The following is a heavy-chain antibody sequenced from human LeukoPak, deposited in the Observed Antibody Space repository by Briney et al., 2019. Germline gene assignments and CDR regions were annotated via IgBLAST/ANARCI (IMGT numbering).Heavy chain of an antibody. J-gene: IGHJ6*03. CDR1: GFTFSSYA. D-gene: IGHD3-3*01. V-gene: IGHV3-23*01. CDR3: AKDMTYHDFWSGYPTTHNYYMDV. Sequence: GGSLRLSCAASGFTFSSYAMSWVRQAPGKGLEWVSAISGSGGSTYYADSVKGRFTISRDNSKNTLYLQMNSLRAEDTAVYYCAKDMTYHDFWSGYPTTHNYYMDVWGKGTTVTVSS. CDR2: ISGSGGST.